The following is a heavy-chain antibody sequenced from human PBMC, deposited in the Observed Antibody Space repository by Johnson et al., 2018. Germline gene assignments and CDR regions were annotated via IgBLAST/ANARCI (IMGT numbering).Heavy chain of an antibody. CDR1: GFTFSGSA. CDR2: IRSKANNYAT. Sequence: VQLVETGGGLVQPGGSLKLSCAASGFTFSGSAMHWVRQASGKGLEWVGRIRSKANNYATAYAASVKGRFTVSRDDSKNTGYLQKNSLKTEETAGYYCTSDPGLSSVGGDDAFDIWGQGTMVTVSS. D-gene: IGHD2-15*01. J-gene: IGHJ3*02. V-gene: IGHV3-73*02. CDR3: TSDPGLSSVGGDDAFDI.